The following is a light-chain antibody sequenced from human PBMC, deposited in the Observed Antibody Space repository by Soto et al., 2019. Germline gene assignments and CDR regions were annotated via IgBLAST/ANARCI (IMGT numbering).Light chain of an antibody. CDR1: QSVSSW. CDR3: QQYNNYPT. V-gene: IGKV1-5*03. CDR2: KAS. Sequence: DIQMTQSPSTLSASIGDRVTITCRASQSVSSWLAWYQQKPGKVPKVLIYKASTLESGVPSRFSGSGSGTEFTLTISSLQPDDFATYYCQQYNNYPTLGQGTRLEIK. J-gene: IGKJ5*01.